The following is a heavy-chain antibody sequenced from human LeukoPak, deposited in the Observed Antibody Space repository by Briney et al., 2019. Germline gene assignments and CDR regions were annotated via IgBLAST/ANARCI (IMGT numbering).Heavy chain of an antibody. CDR1: GGSISSYY. Sequence: SETLSLTCTVSGGSISSYYWSWIRQPPGKGLEWIGYIFYTGSTNYNPSLKSRVTISVLTSKNRFSLKLSSVTAADTAVYYCARIPPLYCSTSSCYSRSFDFWGQGTLVTVSS. CDR3: ARIPPLYCSTSSCYSRSFDF. V-gene: IGHV4-59*12. D-gene: IGHD2-2*02. J-gene: IGHJ4*02. CDR2: IFYTGST.